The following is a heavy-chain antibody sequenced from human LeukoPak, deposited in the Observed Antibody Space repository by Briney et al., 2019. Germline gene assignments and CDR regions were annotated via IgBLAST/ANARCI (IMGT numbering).Heavy chain of an antibody. CDR3: ARIHSPNYYYYYYGMDV. V-gene: IGHV3-74*01. CDR2: INSDGSST. J-gene: IGHJ6*02. D-gene: IGHD1-7*01. Sequence: PGGSLRLSCAASGFTFSSYWMHWVRQAPGKGLVWVSRINSDGSSTSYADSVKGRFTISRDNAKNTLYLQMNSLRAEDTAVYYCARIHSPNYYYYYYGMDVWGQGTTVTVSS. CDR1: GFTFSSYW.